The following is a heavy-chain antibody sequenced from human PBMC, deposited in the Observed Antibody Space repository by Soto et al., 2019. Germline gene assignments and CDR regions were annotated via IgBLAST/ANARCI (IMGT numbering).Heavy chain of an antibody. D-gene: IGHD1-26*01. J-gene: IGHJ4*02. CDR1: GYTFTSYA. V-gene: IGHV1-3*01. Sequence: QVQLVQSGAEVKKPGASVKVSCKASGYTFTSYAMHWVRQAPGQRLEWMGWINAGNGNTKYSQKFQGRVTITRDTSASTAYVELGSLRSEDTAVYYCARDPGGGKAGYWGQGTLVTVSS. CDR3: ARDPGGGKAGY. CDR2: INAGNGNT.